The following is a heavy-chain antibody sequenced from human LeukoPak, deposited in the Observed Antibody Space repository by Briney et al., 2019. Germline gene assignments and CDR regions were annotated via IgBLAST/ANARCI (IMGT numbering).Heavy chain of an antibody. J-gene: IGHJ4*02. D-gene: IGHD6-19*01. CDR1: GFSLSTRGVG. CDR2: IHWDDDK. Sequence: SGPTLVKPTQTLTLTCTFSGFSLSTRGVGVGWIRQPPGKALEWLALIHWDDDKRYSPSLQSRLTIIKDTSKNQVVLTMTNMDPVDTATYYCARSSLSSILGAVAAFGYWGQGTLVTVSS. CDR3: ARSSLSSILGAVAAFGY. V-gene: IGHV2-5*02.